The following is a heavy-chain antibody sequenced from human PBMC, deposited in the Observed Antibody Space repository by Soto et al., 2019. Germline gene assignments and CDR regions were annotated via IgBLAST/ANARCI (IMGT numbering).Heavy chain of an antibody. CDR3: ARERPDGARLDP. CDR1: GGSISSGDYY. J-gene: IGHJ5*02. V-gene: IGHV4-30-4*01. CDR2: IYYSGST. Sequence: LSLTCTVSGGSISSGDYYWSWIRQPPGKGLEWIGYIYYSGSTYYNPSLKSRVTISVDTSKNQFSLKLSSVTAADTAVYYCARERPDGARLDPWGQGTLVIGSS.